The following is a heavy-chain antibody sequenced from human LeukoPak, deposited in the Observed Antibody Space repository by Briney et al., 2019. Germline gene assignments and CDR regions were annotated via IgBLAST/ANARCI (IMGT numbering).Heavy chain of an antibody. D-gene: IGHD6-6*01. Sequence: GGSLRLSCAASGFTFSSYSMMWVRQAPGKGLEWVAVISYDGSNKYYADSVKGRFTISRDNSKNTLYLQMNSLRAEDTAVYYCAKGGVWEYSSTPDPFDCWSVPTLLTVSS. CDR3: AKGGVWEYSSTPDPFDC. CDR1: GFTFSSYS. J-gene: IGHJ4*01. V-gene: IGHV3-30*18. CDR2: ISYDGSNK.